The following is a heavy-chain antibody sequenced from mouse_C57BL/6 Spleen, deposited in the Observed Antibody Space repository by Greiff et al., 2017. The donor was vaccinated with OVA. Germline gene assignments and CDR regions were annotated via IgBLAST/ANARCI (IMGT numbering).Heavy chain of an antibody. CDR2: IYPGSGST. CDR1: GYTFTSYW. J-gene: IGHJ4*01. CDR3: ARERVYGHYAMDY. V-gene: IGHV1-55*01. D-gene: IGHD1-1*02. Sequence: QVQLQQPGAELVKPGASVKKSCKASGYTFTSYWITWVKQRPGQGLEWIGDIYPGSGSTNYNEKFKSKATLTVDTTSRTAYMQLSSLTSEDSAVYYCARERVYGHYAMDYWGQGTSVTGSS.